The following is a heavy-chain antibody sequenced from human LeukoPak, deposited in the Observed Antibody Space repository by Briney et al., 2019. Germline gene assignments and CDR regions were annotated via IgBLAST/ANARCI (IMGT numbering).Heavy chain of an antibody. Sequence: SETLSLTCAVYGGSFSGYYWSWIRQPPGKGLEWLGEINHSGSTNYNPSLKSRVTISVDTSKNQFSLKLSSVTAADTAVYYCARRRQQWLVSGAFDIWGQGTMVTVSS. CDR2: INHSGST. D-gene: IGHD6-19*01. CDR1: GGSFSGYY. CDR3: ARRRQQWLVSGAFDI. J-gene: IGHJ3*02. V-gene: IGHV4-34*01.